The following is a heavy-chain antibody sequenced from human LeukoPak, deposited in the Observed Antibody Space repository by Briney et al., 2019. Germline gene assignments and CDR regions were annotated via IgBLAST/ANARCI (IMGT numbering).Heavy chain of an antibody. CDR1: GGSISSSSYY. D-gene: IGHD3-22*01. J-gene: IGHJ3*02. Sequence: SETLSLTCTVSGGSISSSSYYWGWIRQPPGKGLEWIGSIYYSGSTYYNPSLKSRVTISVDTSKNQFSLKLSSVTAADTAVYYRARPRDSSGYYGYDAFDIWGQGTMVTVSS. CDR2: IYYSGST. CDR3: ARPRDSSGYYGYDAFDI. V-gene: IGHV4-39*01.